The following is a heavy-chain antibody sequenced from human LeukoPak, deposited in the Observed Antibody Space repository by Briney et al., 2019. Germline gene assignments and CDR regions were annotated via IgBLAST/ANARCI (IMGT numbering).Heavy chain of an antibody. CDR3: ARDRGPYYYDSTGSYYFDS. D-gene: IGHD3-22*01. CDR2: ISSSSSTV. V-gene: IGHV3-48*04. J-gene: IGHJ4*02. CDR1: GFDFSSHA. Sequence: PGGSLRLSCVASGFDFSSHAMTWVRQAPGKGLEWISYISSSSSTVYYADSVRGRFTISRDNAKNSLYLQMNTLRAEDTAVYYCARDRGPYYYDSTGSYYFDSWGQGTLVTVSS.